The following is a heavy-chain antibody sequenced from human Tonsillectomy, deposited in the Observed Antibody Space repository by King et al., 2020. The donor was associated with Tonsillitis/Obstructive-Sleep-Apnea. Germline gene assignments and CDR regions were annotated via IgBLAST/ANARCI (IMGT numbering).Heavy chain of an antibody. CDR1: GYSFSNYW. V-gene: IGHV5-51*01. Sequence: DVQLVESGAEVKKPGESLKISCKGSGYSFSNYWIGWVRQMPGKGLEWMGISNPGDSESRYSPSFQGQVTISADKSISTAYPQWSSLKASDTAMYYCSRLADPAMGLFDSWGQGTLVTVSS. CDR2: SNPGDSES. CDR3: SRLADPAMGLFDS. D-gene: IGHD5-18*01. J-gene: IGHJ4*02.